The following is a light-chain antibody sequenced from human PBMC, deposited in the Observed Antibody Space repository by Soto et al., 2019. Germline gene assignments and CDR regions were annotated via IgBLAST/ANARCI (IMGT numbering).Light chain of an antibody. CDR1: QGISSY. Sequence: VIWMTQSPSLLSAYTGDRVPISCRMSQGISSYLAWYQQTPGKAPEILIYAASTLQSGVPSRFSGSGSGTDFTLTISSLQPDDFATYYYQQHQSHWSFGQGTKVDNK. CDR3: QQHQSHWS. V-gene: IGKV1D-8*01. CDR2: AAS. J-gene: IGKJ1*01.